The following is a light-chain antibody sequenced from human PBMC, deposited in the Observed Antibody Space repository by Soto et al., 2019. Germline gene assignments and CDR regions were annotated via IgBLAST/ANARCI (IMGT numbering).Light chain of an antibody. V-gene: IGLV2-14*01. Sequence: QSVLTQPASVSGSPGQSITISCTGTSSDIGIYDYVSWYQRHPGRAPQLMIYEVSNRPSGVSRRFTGSKSGNTASLAISGLQAEDEADYFCSSYTNVNTLVFGGGTKVNV. CDR1: SSDIGIYDY. CDR3: SSYTNVNTLV. CDR2: EVS. J-gene: IGLJ1*01.